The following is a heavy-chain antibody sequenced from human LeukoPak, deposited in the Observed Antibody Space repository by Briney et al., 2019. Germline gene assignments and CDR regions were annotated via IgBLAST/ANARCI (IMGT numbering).Heavy chain of an antibody. Sequence: GESLKISCKGSGYNFTSYWIGWVRQMAGEGLEWVGVIYPGDSDTRYSPSFQGQVTISADKSISTASLQWSSLKASDTAMYYCARLLRNIAAAVYYFDYWGQGTLVTVSS. CDR3: ARLLRNIAAAVYYFDY. V-gene: IGHV5-51*01. CDR1: GYNFTSYW. D-gene: IGHD6-13*01. J-gene: IGHJ4*02. CDR2: IYPGDSDT.